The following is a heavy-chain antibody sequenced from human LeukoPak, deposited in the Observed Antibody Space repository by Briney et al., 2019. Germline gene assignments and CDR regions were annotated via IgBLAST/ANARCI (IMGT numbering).Heavy chain of an antibody. V-gene: IGHV4-31*03. J-gene: IGHJ4*02. D-gene: IGHD3-10*01. CDR3: ARDFTDYGSGSYYYYFDY. CDR2: IYYSGST. Sequence: PSETLSLTCTVSGGSISSGGYYWSWIRQHPGKGLEWIGYIYYSGSTYYNPSLKSRVTISVDTSKNQFSLKLSSVTAADTAVYYCARDFTDYGSGSYYYYFDYWGQGTLVTASS. CDR1: GGSISSGGYY.